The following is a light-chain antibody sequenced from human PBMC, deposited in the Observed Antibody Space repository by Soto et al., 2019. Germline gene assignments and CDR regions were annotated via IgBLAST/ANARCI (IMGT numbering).Light chain of an antibody. Sequence: QSVLTQPPSASGTPGQRVTISCSGSSSNIGSNTVNWYQHLPGTAPKLLIYSNTQLPSGVPDRFSGSKSGTSASLAIGGLQSEDEADYYCAAWDDSLSGVVFGGGTKLTVL. CDR3: AAWDDSLSGVV. CDR1: SSNIGSNT. J-gene: IGLJ2*01. V-gene: IGLV1-44*01. CDR2: SNT.